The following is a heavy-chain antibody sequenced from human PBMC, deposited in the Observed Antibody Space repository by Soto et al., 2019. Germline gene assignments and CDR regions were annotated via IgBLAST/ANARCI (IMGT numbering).Heavy chain of an antibody. V-gene: IGHV4-59*01. CDR1: GGSISSYY. D-gene: IGHD2-21*02. CDR2: IYYSGST. CDR3: ARTSTHPHIVVVTARYYFDY. J-gene: IGHJ4*02. Sequence: SETLSLTCTVSGGSISSYYWSWIRQPPGKGLEWIGYIYYSGSTNYNPSLKSRVTISVDTSKNQFSLKLSSVTAADTAVYYCARTSTHPHIVVVTARYYFDYWGQGTLVPVYS.